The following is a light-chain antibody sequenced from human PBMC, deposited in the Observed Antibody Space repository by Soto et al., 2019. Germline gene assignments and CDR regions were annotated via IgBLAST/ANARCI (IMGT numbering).Light chain of an antibody. V-gene: IGLV2-14*01. J-gene: IGLJ1*01. CDR2: EVS. Sequence: QSALTHPASVSGSPGKSITISCTGTSSDVGGYNYVSWYQHHPGKAPRLIIYEVSNRPSGASNRFAGSKSGNTASLTISGLQADDEADYYCSSYTSSSTVVFGIGTKLTVL. CDR3: SSYTSSSTVV. CDR1: SSDVGGYNY.